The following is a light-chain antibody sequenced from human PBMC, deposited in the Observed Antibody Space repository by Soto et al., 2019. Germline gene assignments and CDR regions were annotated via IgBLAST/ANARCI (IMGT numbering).Light chain of an antibody. CDR2: DAS. J-gene: IGKJ1*01. CDR3: QQYNSYLST. V-gene: IGKV1-5*01. Sequence: DIQMTQSPSTLSASLGDRVTITCRASQSISNWLAWFQQKPGKAPKLLIYDASSLESGVPSRFSGSGFGTEFTLTISSLQPDDFATYFCQQYNSYLSTFGQGTKVDIK. CDR1: QSISNW.